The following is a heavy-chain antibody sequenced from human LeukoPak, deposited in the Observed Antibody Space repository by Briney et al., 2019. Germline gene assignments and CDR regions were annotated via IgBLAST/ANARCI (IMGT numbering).Heavy chain of an antibody. Sequence: PGGSLRLSCAASGFTFSSYWMSWVRQAPGKGLEWVANIKEDGSEKYYVDSVEGRFTVSRDNAKNSLYLQMNSLRAEDTAVYFCARDEITMPHRKDYLGQGTLVTVSS. CDR1: GFTFSSYW. D-gene: IGHD3-10*01. CDR2: IKEDGSEK. V-gene: IGHV3-7*04. CDR3: ARDEITMPHRKDY. J-gene: IGHJ4*02.